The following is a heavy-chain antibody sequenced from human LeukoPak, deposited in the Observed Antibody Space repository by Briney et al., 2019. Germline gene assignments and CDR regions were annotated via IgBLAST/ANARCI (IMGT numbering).Heavy chain of an antibody. V-gene: IGHV4-31*03. CDR2: IYYSGST. Sequence: PSETLSLTCTISGGSISSGNYYWAWIRQFPGKGLEWIGFIYYSGSTYYNPSLKSRLSMSVDTSKNQFSLKLSSVTAADTAVYYCARGLGGIMTGSFDSWGQGVLVTVSS. D-gene: IGHD3-9*01. CDR3: ARGLGGIMTGSFDS. J-gene: IGHJ4*02. CDR1: GGSISSGNYY.